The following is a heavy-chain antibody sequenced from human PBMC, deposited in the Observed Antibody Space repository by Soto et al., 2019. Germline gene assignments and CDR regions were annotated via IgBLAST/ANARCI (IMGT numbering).Heavy chain of an antibody. CDR3: ASPHSYYYDSSGYYLDY. D-gene: IGHD3-22*01. V-gene: IGHV1-69*13. CDR2: FIPIFGTA. J-gene: IGHJ4*02. CDR1: GGTFSSYA. Sequence: SVKVSCKASGGTFSSYAISWVRQAPGQGLEWMGGFIPIFGTANYAQKFQGRVTITADESTSTAYMKLSSLRSEDTAVYYCASPHSYYYDSSGYYLDYWGQGTLVSVSS.